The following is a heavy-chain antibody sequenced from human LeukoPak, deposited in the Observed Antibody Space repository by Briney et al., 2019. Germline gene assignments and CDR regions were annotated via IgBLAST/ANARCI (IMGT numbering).Heavy chain of an antibody. CDR3: ARGILYSGSPRDY. J-gene: IGHJ4*02. CDR2: ITSSSTV. V-gene: IGHV3-48*04. Sequence: PGGSLRLSCAASGFTFSNYSMNWVRQAPGKGLEWVSYITSSSTVYYAGSVKGRFTISRDNAKNSLFLQMNSLRAEDTAVYYCARGILYSGSPRDYWGQGTLVTVSS. D-gene: IGHD1-26*01. CDR1: GFTFSNYS.